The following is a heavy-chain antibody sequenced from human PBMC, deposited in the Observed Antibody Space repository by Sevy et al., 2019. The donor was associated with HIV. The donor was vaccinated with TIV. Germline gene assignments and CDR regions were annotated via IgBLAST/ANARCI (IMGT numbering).Heavy chain of an antibody. D-gene: IGHD6-13*01. V-gene: IGHV3-48*01. CDR1: GFTFSSFS. J-gene: IGHJ6*02. Sequence: GGSLRLSCAASGFTFSSFSMYWVRQAPGKGPEWISYISTRSSAIYYADSMKGRFTISRDNSKNSLYLQMNSLRAEDTAVYYCARESASGTPGGVYYYYYNMDVWGQGTTVTVSS. CDR3: ARESASGTPGGVYYYYYNMDV. CDR2: ISTRSSAI.